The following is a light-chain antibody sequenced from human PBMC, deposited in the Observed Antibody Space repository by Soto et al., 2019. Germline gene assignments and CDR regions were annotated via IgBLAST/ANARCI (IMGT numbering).Light chain of an antibody. Sequence: DIQMTQSPSSLSASVGDRVTITCRASQSISSYLNWYQQKPGKAPKLLIYAASSLQSGVPSRFSGSGSGTDFTLTTSSLQPEDFATYYCQQSYSTPTFGQGTKVDI. CDR3: QQSYSTPT. CDR1: QSISSY. CDR2: AAS. V-gene: IGKV1-39*01. J-gene: IGKJ1*01.